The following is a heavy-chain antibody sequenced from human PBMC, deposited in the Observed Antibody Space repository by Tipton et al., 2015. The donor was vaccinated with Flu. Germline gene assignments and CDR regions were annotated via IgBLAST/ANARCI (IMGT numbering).Heavy chain of an antibody. D-gene: IGHD4-11*01. CDR2: TYTSGST. Sequence: TLSLTCTVSGGSISSYYWTWIRQPAGKGLEWIGRTYTSGSTKYNPSLKSRVTMSVDTSKNHFSLKLSSVTAADTAVYYCARYPESNYHWFGPWGQGALVTVSS. V-gene: IGHV4-4*07. CDR1: GGSISSYY. J-gene: IGHJ5*02. CDR3: ARYPESNYHWFGP.